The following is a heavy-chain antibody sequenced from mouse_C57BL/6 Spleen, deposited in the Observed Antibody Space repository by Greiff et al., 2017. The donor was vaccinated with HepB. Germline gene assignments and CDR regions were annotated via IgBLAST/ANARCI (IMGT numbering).Heavy chain of an antibody. D-gene: IGHD2-1*01. Sequence: DVMLVESGGGLVKPGGSLKLSCAASGFTFSDYGMHWVRQAPEKGLEWVAYISSGSSTIYYADTVKGRFTISRDNAKNTLFLQMTSLRSEDTAVYYCARRGNYFYYYAMDYWGQGTSVTVSS. CDR2: ISSGSSTI. V-gene: IGHV5-17*01. CDR3: ARRGNYFYYYAMDY. CDR1: GFTFSDYG. J-gene: IGHJ4*01.